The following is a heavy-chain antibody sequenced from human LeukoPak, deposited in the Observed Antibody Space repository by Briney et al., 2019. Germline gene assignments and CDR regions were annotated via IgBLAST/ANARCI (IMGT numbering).Heavy chain of an antibody. V-gene: IGHV3-11*05. CDR2: ISSSSSYT. CDR1: VFTLRTYS. CDR3: ARDVYYGSGSYYFDY. Sequence: GGSLRLSCAASVFTLRTYSMNWIRQAPGKGLEWVSYISSSSSYTNYADSVKGRFTISRDNAENSLYLQMNSLRAEDTAVYYCARDVYYGSGSYYFDYWGQGTLVTVSS. D-gene: IGHD3-10*01. J-gene: IGHJ4*02.